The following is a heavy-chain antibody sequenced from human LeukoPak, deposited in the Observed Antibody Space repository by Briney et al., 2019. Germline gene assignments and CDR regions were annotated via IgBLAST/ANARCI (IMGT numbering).Heavy chain of an antibody. CDR1: GFTFSSSA. D-gene: IGHD1-14*01. Sequence: GGSLRLSYAASGFTFSSSAMHWVRQAPGKRLETVSAISSDGGRVYYGDSVKGRFTISRDNSKNTLYLQMGSLRAEDMAVYYCARWVGTQLDFWGQGTLVTVSS. CDR3: ARWVGTQLDF. V-gene: IGHV3-64*02. CDR2: ISSDGGRV. J-gene: IGHJ4*02.